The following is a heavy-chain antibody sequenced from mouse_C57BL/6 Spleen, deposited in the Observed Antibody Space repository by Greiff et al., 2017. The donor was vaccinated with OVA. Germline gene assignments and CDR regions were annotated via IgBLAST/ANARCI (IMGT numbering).Heavy chain of an antibody. J-gene: IGHJ4*01. V-gene: IGHV1-50*01. CDR3: ARRRGNYYAMDY. CDR1: GYTFTSYW. Sequence: QVQLQQPGAELVKPGASVKLSCKASGYTFTSYWMQWVKQRPGQGLEWIGEIDPSDSYTNYNQKFKGKATLTVDPSSSTAYMQLSSLTSEDSAVYYCARRRGNYYAMDYWGQGTSVTVSS. CDR2: IDPSDSYT.